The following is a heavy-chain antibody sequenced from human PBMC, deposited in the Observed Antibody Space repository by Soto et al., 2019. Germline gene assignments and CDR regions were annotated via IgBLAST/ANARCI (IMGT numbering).Heavy chain of an antibody. V-gene: IGHV4-34*01. CDR3: ASRLGYQLLTPRRGNWFDP. J-gene: IGHJ5*02. CDR2: INHSGST. Sequence: QVQLQKWGAGLLKPSETLSLTCAVYGGSFSGYYWSWIRQPPGKGLEWIGEINHSGSTNYNPYLKSRVTISVDTSKNQFSLKLSSVTAADTAVYYCASRLGYQLLTPRRGNWFDPWGQGTLVTVSS. CDR1: GGSFSGYY. D-gene: IGHD2-2*01.